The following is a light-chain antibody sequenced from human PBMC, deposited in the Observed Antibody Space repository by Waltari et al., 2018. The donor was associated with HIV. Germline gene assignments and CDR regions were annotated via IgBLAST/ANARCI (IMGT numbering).Light chain of an antibody. J-gene: IGLJ2*01. CDR1: GLGPQH. CDR3: QAADTGGFYDVI. CDR2: KDT. Sequence: SYDLTQPPSVSVSPGQTARTPCTGSGLGPQHASWFQQKPGQAPKLVIRKDTERPSGTPERFSGSSSGTTVTLTISGVQAEDEADYYCQAADTGGFYDVIFCGGTKLTVL. V-gene: IGLV3-25*03.